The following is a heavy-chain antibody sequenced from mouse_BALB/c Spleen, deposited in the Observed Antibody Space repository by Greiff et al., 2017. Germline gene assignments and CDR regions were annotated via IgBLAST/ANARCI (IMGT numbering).Heavy chain of an antibody. CDR3: ARAELTGTGFAY. Sequence: QVQLKESGPGLVAPSQSLSITCTVSGFSLTSYGVHWVRQPPGKGLEWLGVIWAGGSTNYNSALMSRLSISKDNSKSQVFLKMNSLQTDDTAMYYCARAELTGTGFAYWGQGTLVTVSA. V-gene: IGHV2-9*02. CDR2: IWAGGST. D-gene: IGHD4-1*01. CDR1: GFSLTSYG. J-gene: IGHJ3*01.